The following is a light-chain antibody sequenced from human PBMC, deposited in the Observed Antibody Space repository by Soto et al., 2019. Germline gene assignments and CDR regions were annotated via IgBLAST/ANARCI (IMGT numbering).Light chain of an antibody. CDR1: QSVSSSY. V-gene: IGKV3-20*01. J-gene: IGKJ1*01. CDR3: QQFGSSSWT. CDR2: GAS. Sequence: ESVLTQSPGTLSLSPGEKATLSCRASQSVSSSYLAWYQQKPGQAPRLLIYGASSRATGIPDRFSGSRSGTDFTLPVSRLEPEDFAVYYCQQFGSSSWTFGEGTKVEIK.